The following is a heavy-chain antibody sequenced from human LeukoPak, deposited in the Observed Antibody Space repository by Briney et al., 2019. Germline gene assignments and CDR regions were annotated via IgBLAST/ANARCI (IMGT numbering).Heavy chain of an antibody. D-gene: IGHD3-22*01. CDR1: GGSISSGDYY. Sequence: PSETLSLTCTVSGGSISSGDYYWSWIRQPPGKGLEWIGYIYYSGSTNYNPSLKSRVTISVDTSKNQFSLKLSSVTAADTAVYYCARGRANYYDSSGNDYWGQGTLVTVSS. V-gene: IGHV4-30-4*01. CDR3: ARGRANYYDSSGNDY. J-gene: IGHJ4*02. CDR2: IYYSGST.